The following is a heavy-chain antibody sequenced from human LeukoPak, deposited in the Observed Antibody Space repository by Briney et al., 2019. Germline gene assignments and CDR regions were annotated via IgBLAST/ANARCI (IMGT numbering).Heavy chain of an antibody. CDR2: IGGSGGST. CDR3: AKDRPPTTSRVDAFDI. D-gene: IGHD1-14*01. CDR1: GFTFSSYA. Sequence: GGSLRLSCAASGFTFSSYAMSWVRQASGKGLEWVSAIGGSGGSTYYADSVKGRFTISRDNSKNTLYLQMNSLRAEDTAVYYCAKDRPPTTSRVDAFDIWGQGTMVTVSS. V-gene: IGHV3-23*01. J-gene: IGHJ3*02.